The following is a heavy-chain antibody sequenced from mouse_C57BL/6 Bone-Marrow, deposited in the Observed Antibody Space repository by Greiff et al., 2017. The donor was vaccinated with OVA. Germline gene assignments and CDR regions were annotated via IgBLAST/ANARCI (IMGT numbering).Heavy chain of an antibody. CDR1: GYTFTDYY. Sequence: VQLQQSGPELVKPGASVKISCKASGYTFTDYYMNWVKQSHGKSLEWIGDINPNNGGTSYNQKFKGKATLTVDESSSTAYMELRSLTSEDSAVYYCARSDYEAMDYWGQGTSVTVSS. CDR2: INPNNGGT. V-gene: IGHV1-26*01. CDR3: ARSDYEAMDY. J-gene: IGHJ4*01.